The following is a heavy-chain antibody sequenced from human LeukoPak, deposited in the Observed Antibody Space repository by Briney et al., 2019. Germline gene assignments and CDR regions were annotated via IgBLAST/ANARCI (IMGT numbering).Heavy chain of an antibody. CDR3: AKGDDYRYYYYYGMDV. D-gene: IGHD4-11*01. CDR1: GFTFSSYA. V-gene: IGHV3-30-3*01. J-gene: IGHJ6*02. CDR2: ISYDGSNK. Sequence: PGGSLRLSCAASGFTFSSYAMHWVRQAPGKGLEWVAVISYDGSNKYYADSVKGRFTISRDNSKNTLYLQMNSLGAEDTAVYYCAKGDDYRYYYYYGMDVWGQGTTVTVS.